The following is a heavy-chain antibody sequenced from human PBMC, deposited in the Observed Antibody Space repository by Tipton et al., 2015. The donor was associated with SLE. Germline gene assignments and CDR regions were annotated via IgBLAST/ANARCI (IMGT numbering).Heavy chain of an antibody. CDR2: IYFSGST. V-gene: IGHV4-31*03. D-gene: IGHD6-13*01. CDR3: ARGESIAAAGNPALFY. Sequence: TLSLTCSVSGGSVGSSDYYWTWIRQHAGKGLEWIGYIYFSGSTWYNASLKSRVTISQDTSKNQFSLKLNSVTGADTAVYWCARGESIAAAGNPALFYWGQGTLISVSS. CDR1: GGSVGSSDYY. J-gene: IGHJ4*02.